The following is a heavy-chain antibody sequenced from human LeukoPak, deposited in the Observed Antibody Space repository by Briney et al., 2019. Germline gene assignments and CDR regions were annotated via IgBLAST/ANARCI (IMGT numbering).Heavy chain of an antibody. CDR1: GFTFSSYT. Sequence: GRSLRLSCAASGFTFSSYTMHWVRQAPGKGLEWVALISYDGGNKYYADSVKGRFTISRDNSKNTLYLQMNSLRAEDTAVYYCAKAPPYKKYFDYWGQGTLVTVSS. D-gene: IGHD1-1*01. J-gene: IGHJ4*02. V-gene: IGHV3-30*04. CDR3: AKAPPYKKYFDY. CDR2: ISYDGGNK.